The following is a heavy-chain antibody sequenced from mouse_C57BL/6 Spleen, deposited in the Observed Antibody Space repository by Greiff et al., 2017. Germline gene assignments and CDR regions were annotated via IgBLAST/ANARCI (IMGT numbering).Heavy chain of an antibody. D-gene: IGHD2-1*01. V-gene: IGHV1-81*01. CDR2: IYPRRGNT. CDR1: GYTFTSYA. J-gene: IGHJ3*01. CDR3: AKDRGNYGGAWCAY. Sequence: VQLQQSGAELVRPGASVKLSCKASGYTFTSYAISWVKQRPGQGLEWIGEIYPRRGNTYYNEKFKGQATLTADKSSSTAYMELRSLPSEDSAVYFCAKDRGNYGGAWCAYWGQGTMVTVSA.